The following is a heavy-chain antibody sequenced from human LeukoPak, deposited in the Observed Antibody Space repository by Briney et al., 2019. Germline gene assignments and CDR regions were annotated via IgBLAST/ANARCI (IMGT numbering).Heavy chain of an antibody. J-gene: IGHJ4*02. Sequence: GASVKVSCKASGGTFSSYAISWVRQAPGQGLEWMGGIIPIFGTANYAQKFQGRVTITTDESTSTAYMELSSLRSEDTAVYYCATSRDPSGYFDYWGQGTLVTASS. V-gene: IGHV1-69*05. CDR1: GGTFSSYA. D-gene: IGHD1-26*01. CDR3: ATSRDPSGYFDY. CDR2: IIPIFGTA.